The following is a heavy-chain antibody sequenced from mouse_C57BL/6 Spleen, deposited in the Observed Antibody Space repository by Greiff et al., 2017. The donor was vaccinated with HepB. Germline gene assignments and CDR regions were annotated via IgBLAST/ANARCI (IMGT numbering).Heavy chain of an antibody. CDR2: IYPGDGDT. J-gene: IGHJ2*01. CDR1: GYAFSSSW. V-gene: IGHV1-82*01. D-gene: IGHD4-1*01. Sequence: QVQPQQSGPELVKPGASVKISCKASGYAFSSSWMNWVKQRPGKGLEWIGRIYPGDGDTNYNGKFKGKATLTADKSSSTAYMQLSSLTSEDSAVYFCARMDWGFDYWGQGTTLTVSS. CDR3: ARMDWGFDY.